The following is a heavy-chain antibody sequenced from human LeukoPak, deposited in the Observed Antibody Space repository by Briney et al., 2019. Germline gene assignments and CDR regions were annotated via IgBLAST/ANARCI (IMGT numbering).Heavy chain of an antibody. J-gene: IGHJ3*02. Sequence: NASETLSLTCAVYGGSFSGYYWSWIRQPPGKGLEWIGEINHSGSTNYNPSLKSRVTISVDTSKNQFSLKLSSVTATDTAVYYCARGKLEEVRGVHNAFDIWGQGTMVTVSS. CDR2: INHSGST. V-gene: IGHV4-34*01. D-gene: IGHD3-10*01. CDR1: GGSFSGYY. CDR3: ARGKLEEVRGVHNAFDI.